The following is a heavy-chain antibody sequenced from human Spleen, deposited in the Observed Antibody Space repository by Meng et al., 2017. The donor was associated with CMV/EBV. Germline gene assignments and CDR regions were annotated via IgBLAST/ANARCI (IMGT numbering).Heavy chain of an antibody. CDR3: AKGAGWWELFSQYYGMDV. CDR1: GFTFDDYT. CDR2: ISWDGGST. V-gene: IGHV3-43*01. D-gene: IGHD1-26*01. J-gene: IGHJ6*02. Sequence: LTCAASGFTFDDYTMHWVRQAPGKGLEWVSLISWDGGSTNYADSVKGRFTISRDNSKNSLYLQMNSLRTEDTALYYCAKGAGWWELFSQYYGMDVWGQGTTVTVSS.